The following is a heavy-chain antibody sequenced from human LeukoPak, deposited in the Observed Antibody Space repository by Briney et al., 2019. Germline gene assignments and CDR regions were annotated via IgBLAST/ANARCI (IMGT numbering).Heavy chain of an antibody. D-gene: IGHD6-19*01. Sequence: PGGSLRLSCAASGFTFSTYAMSWVRQAPGKGLEWVSAIGGSGRSTYYADSVRGRFTISRDNSKNTLYLQMSSLRAEDSAVYYCAKDTALAAVGSLHHWGQGTLVTVPS. V-gene: IGHV3-23*01. J-gene: IGHJ1*01. CDR3: AKDTALAAVGSLHH. CDR1: GFTFSTYA. CDR2: IGGSGRST.